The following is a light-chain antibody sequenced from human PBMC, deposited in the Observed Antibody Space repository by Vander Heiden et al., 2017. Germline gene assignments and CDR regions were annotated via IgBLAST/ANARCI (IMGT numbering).Light chain of an antibody. J-gene: IGKJ5*01. Sequence: IVLTQSPATLSLSPGERATLSCRASQTVRRYLAWYQQKPGQAPRLLIYDASNRATGLPARFSGSGSGTDFTLTISSLEPEDFAVYYCQQRSDWPVTFGQGTRLEIK. CDR1: QTVRRY. V-gene: IGKV3-11*01. CDR2: DAS. CDR3: QQRSDWPVT.